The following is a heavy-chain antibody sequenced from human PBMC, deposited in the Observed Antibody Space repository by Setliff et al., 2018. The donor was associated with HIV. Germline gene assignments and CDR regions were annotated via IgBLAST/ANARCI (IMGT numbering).Heavy chain of an antibody. V-gene: IGHV3-23*01. Sequence: GGSLRLSCAASVFTFSSYASGWVRQAPGKGLEWVSAISGSGGSTYYADSVKGRFTISSDNSKNTLYLQMNSLRAEDTAVYYCAKDLDIVVVPAAPDAFDIWGQGTMVTVSS. D-gene: IGHD2-2*03. CDR3: AKDLDIVVVPAAPDAFDI. J-gene: IGHJ3*02. CDR2: ISGSGGST. CDR1: VFTFSSYA.